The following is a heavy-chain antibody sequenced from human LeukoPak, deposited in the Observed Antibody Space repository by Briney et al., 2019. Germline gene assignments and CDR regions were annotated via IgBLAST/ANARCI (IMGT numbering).Heavy chain of an antibody. Sequence: PSETLSLTCTVSGGSISSYYWSWIRQPPGKGLEWIGYIYYSGSTNYNPSLKSRVTISVDTSKNQFSLKLSSVTAADTAVYYCARQVPRRGFDYWGQGTLVTVSS. J-gene: IGHJ4*02. V-gene: IGHV4-59*08. CDR1: GGSISSYY. CDR3: ARQVPRRGFDY. CDR2: IYYSGST.